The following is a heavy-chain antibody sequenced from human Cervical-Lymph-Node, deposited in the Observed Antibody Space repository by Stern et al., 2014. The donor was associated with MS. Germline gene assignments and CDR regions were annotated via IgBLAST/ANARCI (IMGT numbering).Heavy chain of an antibody. CDR2: ISPDSGDT. Sequence: VQLVQSGAEVKKPGASVKVSCKTSGYTFTAYCIHWVRQAPGQGLEWMGRISPDSGDTNYAQNFQGRVTMTRDTSINTAYMELSRLTSDDTAVYYCARGRGSFRAESFHPWGQGTLVTASS. CDR3: ARGRGSFRAESFHP. CDR1: GYTFTAYC. J-gene: IGHJ1*01. V-gene: IGHV1-2*06. D-gene: IGHD1-26*01.